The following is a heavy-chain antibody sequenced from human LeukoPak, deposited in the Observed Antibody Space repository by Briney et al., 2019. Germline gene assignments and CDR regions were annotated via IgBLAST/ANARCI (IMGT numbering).Heavy chain of an antibody. CDR3: ARSQSSSLIDY. V-gene: IGHV3-33*01. CDR1: GFSLSVYG. Sequence: GGSLRLSCAASGFSLSVYGVHWVRQAPGKGLEWVAVIWYDGTSKDYADSVKGRFTFSRDNSKNTLYLQMNSLTVEDTAVYYCARSQSSSLIDYWGQGTLVTVSS. J-gene: IGHJ4*02. D-gene: IGHD6-13*01. CDR2: IWYDGTSK.